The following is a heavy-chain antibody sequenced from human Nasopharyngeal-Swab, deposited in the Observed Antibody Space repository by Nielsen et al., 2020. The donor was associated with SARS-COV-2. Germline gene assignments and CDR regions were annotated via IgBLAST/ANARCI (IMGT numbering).Heavy chain of an antibody. D-gene: IGHD3-10*01. V-gene: IGHV3-33*01. J-gene: IGHJ4*02. Sequence: GGSLRLSCAPPGFTFSNYGMHWVRPAPGKGLEWVAVIWYDGSHKYYADSVKGRFTIPRDNSKNTLYLQMNSLRVEDTGVYYCARDFYGSGSSSFDYWGQGTLVTVSS. CDR3: ARDFYGSGSSSFDY. CDR2: IWYDGSHK. CDR1: GFTFSNYG.